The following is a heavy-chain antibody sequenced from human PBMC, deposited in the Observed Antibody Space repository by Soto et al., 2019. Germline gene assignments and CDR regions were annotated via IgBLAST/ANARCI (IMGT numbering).Heavy chain of an antibody. CDR1: GGTFSSYA. Sequence: SVKVSCKASGGTFSSYAISWVRQAPGQGLEWMGGIIPIFGTANYAQKFQGRVTITADESTSTAYMELSSLRSEDTAVYYCARGGTTVTTSIYNWFDPWGQGTLVTVSS. CDR2: IIPIFGTA. CDR3: ARGGTTVTTSIYNWFDP. V-gene: IGHV1-69*13. D-gene: IGHD4-17*01. J-gene: IGHJ5*02.